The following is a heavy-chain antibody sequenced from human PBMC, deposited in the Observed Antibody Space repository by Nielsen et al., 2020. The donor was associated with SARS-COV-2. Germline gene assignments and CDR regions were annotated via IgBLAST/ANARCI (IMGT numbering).Heavy chain of an antibody. D-gene: IGHD1-14*01. Sequence: GGSLRLSCAASGFTFDDYAMHWVRQAPGKGLEWVSGISWNSGSIGYADSVKGRFTISRDNAKNSLYLQMNSLRAEDTAIYYCASPETAYWGQGTLVTVSS. V-gene: IGHV3-9*01. CDR1: GFTFDDYA. J-gene: IGHJ4*02. CDR2: ISWNSGSI. CDR3: ASPETAY.